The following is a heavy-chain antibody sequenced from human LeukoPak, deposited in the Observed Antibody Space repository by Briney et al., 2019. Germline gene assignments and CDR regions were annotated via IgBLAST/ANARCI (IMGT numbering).Heavy chain of an antibody. D-gene: IGHD3-3*01. V-gene: IGHV3-66*02. CDR1: GFTVSSSY. CDR2: IYSGGST. J-gene: IGHJ3*02. CDR3: ARDLNYDFWSGPFPYAFDI. Sequence: GGSLRLSCAASGFTVSSSYMSWVRQAPGKGLEWVSFIYSGGSTYYADSMKGRFTISRDNSKNTLYLQMNSLRAEDTAVYYCARDLNYDFWSGPFPYAFDIWGQGTMVTVSS.